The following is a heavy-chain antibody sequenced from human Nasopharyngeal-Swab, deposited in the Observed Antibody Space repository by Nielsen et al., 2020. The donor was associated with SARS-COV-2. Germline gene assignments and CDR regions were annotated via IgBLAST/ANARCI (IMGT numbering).Heavy chain of an antibody. Sequence: GEALKISCAASGFTFSSYAMSWVRQAPGKGLEWVSAISGRGGSTYYADSVKGRFTISRDNSKNTLYLQMNSLRAEDTAVYYCAAPTCYWGQGTLVTVTS. CDR3: AAPTCY. V-gene: IGHV3-23*01. J-gene: IGHJ4*02. CDR2: ISGRGGST. CDR1: GFTFSSYA.